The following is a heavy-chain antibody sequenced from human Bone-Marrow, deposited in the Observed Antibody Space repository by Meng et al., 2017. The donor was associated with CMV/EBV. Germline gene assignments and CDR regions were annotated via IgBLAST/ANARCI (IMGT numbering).Heavy chain of an antibody. CDR2: INPNSGGT. D-gene: IGHD5-18*01. Sequence: ASVKVSCKASGYTFTDYYIHWVRQAPGQGLEWMGRINPNSGGTNYAQMFHGRVTMTRDTSLTTAYMELRSLRSDDTAVYYCARGAIQPDYYYYYYGMDVWGQGTTVTVSS. V-gene: IGHV1-2*06. CDR1: GYTFTDYY. CDR3: ARGAIQPDYYYYYYGMDV. J-gene: IGHJ6*02.